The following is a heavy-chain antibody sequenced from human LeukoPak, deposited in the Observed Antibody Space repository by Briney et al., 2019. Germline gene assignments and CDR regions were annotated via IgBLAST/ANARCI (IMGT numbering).Heavy chain of an antibody. Sequence: ASVKVSCKASGYTFANFGITWVRQAPGQGLEWMGWISVYNGNTNYAQNLQGRVTLTTDTSTSTAYMELRSLRSDDAAVYYCARDDIVATTTYYYYGMDVWGQGTTVTVSS. V-gene: IGHV1-18*01. CDR1: GYTFANFG. CDR2: ISVYNGNT. D-gene: IGHD5-12*01. CDR3: ARDDIVATTTYYYYGMDV. J-gene: IGHJ6*02.